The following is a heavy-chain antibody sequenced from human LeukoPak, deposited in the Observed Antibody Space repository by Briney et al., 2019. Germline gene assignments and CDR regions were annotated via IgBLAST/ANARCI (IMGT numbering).Heavy chain of an antibody. CDR2: IYPGDSDV. D-gene: IGHD1-26*01. V-gene: IGHV5-51*01. Sequence: GESLKISCKASGYKFISYWIGWVRQMPGKGLEWMGIIYPGDSDVRYSPSFEGQVTISVDKSISTAYLQWSSLRSSDTAMYYCTREAGAPPGDYWGQGTLVTVSS. CDR1: GYKFISYW. CDR3: TREAGAPPGDY. J-gene: IGHJ4*02.